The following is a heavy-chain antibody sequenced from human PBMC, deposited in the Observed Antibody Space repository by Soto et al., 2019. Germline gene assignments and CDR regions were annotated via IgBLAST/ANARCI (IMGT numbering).Heavy chain of an antibody. V-gene: IGHV1-3*01. Sequence: GASVKVSCKASGYTFTTYYMHWVRQAPGQRLEWMGWINAGNGNTKYSQKFQGRVTITRDTSASTAYMELSNLRSEDTAVYYCARDIAMAANWFDPWGQGTLVTVSS. J-gene: IGHJ5*02. CDR3: ARDIAMAANWFDP. D-gene: IGHD6-19*01. CDR2: INAGNGNT. CDR1: GYTFTTYY.